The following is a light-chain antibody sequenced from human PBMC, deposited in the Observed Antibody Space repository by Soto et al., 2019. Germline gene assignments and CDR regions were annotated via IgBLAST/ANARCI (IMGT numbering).Light chain of an antibody. CDR2: DVS. Sequence: QSALTQPPSAFGSPGQSVTISCTGTSSDVGAYNFVSWFQQHPGKAPKLMIYDVSKRPSGVPDRFSGSKSDNTASLTVYGLQAEDEGDYYCFSYAGSDKWVFCGGTKVTVL. J-gene: IGLJ3*02. CDR1: SSDVGAYNF. CDR3: FSYAGSDKWV. V-gene: IGLV2-8*01.